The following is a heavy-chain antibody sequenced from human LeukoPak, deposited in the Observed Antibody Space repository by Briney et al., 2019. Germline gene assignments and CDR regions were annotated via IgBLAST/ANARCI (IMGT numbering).Heavy chain of an antibody. D-gene: IGHD2-8*01. CDR1: GGTFSSYA. CDR2: IIPIFGTA. Sequence: GASVKVSCKASGGTFSSYAISWVRQAPGQGLEWMGGIIPIFGTANYAQKFQGRVTITTDESTSTAYMELSSLRSEDTAVYYCARERSGYCTNGVCYDYYYMDVWGKGTTVTVSS. J-gene: IGHJ6*03. CDR3: ARERSGYCTNGVCYDYYYMDV. V-gene: IGHV1-69*05.